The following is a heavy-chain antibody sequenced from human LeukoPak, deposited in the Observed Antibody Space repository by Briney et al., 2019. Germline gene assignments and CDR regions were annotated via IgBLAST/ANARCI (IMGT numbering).Heavy chain of an antibody. Sequence: VASVKVSCKASGYTFTSYGISWVRQAPGQGLEWMGRIIPILGIANYAQKFQGRVTITADKSTSTAYMELSSLRSEDTAVYYCARTMDYYGSGSLRNWGQGTLVTVSS. CDR2: IIPILGIA. V-gene: IGHV1-69*04. J-gene: IGHJ4*02. CDR1: GYTFTSYG. D-gene: IGHD3-10*01. CDR3: ARTMDYYGSGSLRN.